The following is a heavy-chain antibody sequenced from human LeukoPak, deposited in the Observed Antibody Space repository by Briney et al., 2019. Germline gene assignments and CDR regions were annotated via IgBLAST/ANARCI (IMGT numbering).Heavy chain of an antibody. V-gene: IGHV1-2*02. J-gene: IGHJ4*02. CDR2: INPSSGGT. CDR3: TRERTVTTYYFDY. CDR1: GYTFTGYY. D-gene: IGHD4-17*01. Sequence: ASVNVSCKASGYTFTGYYMHWVRQAPGQGLEWMGWINPSSGGTNFAQKFQGRVTMTRDTSTSTAYMELSNLRSDDTAVYYCTRERTVTTYYFDYWGQGTLVTVSS.